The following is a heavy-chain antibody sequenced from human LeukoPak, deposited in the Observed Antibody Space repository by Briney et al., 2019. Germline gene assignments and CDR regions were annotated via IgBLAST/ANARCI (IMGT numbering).Heavy chain of an antibody. V-gene: IGHV4-30-2*01. CDR2: IYHSGST. CDR1: GGSLSSGGYY. Sequence: SETLSLTCTVSGGSLSSGGYYWSWIRQPPGKGLEWIGYIYHSGSTYYNPSLKSRVTISVDRSKNQFSLKLSSVTAADTAVYYCAREARNYYYYMDVWGKGTTVTVSS. CDR3: AREARNYYYYMDV. J-gene: IGHJ6*03.